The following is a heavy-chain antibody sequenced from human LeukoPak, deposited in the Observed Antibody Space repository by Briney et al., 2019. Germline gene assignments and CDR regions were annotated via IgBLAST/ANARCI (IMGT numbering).Heavy chain of an antibody. Sequence: ASVKVSCKASGYTFTSYGISWVRQAPGQGLEWMGWISAYNGNTNYAQKLQGRVTMTTDTSTSAAYMELRSLRSDDTAVYYCARHYYYDSSGYYYVGYFDYWGQGTLVTVSS. CDR1: GYTFTSYG. CDR2: ISAYNGNT. CDR3: ARHYYYDSSGYYYVGYFDY. V-gene: IGHV1-18*01. D-gene: IGHD3-22*01. J-gene: IGHJ4*02.